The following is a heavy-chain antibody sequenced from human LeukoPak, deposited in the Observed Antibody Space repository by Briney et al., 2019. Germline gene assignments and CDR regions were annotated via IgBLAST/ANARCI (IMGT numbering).Heavy chain of an antibody. Sequence: GGSLRLSCAASGFTFSNYAMSWVRQAPGEGLEWVSTLSVSGGNTYYEASVKGRFTISRDNSKNTLYLQMNSLRAEDTAVYYCAKDEFESSGYYFDYWGQETLVTVSS. CDR3: AKDEFESSGYYFDY. CDR1: GFTFSNYA. J-gene: IGHJ4*02. CDR2: LSVSGGNT. V-gene: IGHV3-23*01. D-gene: IGHD3-22*01.